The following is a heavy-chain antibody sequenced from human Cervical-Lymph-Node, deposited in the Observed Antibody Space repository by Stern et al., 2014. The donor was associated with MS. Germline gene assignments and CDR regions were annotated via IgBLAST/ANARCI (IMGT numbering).Heavy chain of an antibody. CDR1: GGTLSNYG. V-gene: IGHV1-69*01. J-gene: IGHJ4*02. Sequence: QLQLVQSGAEVKKPGSSVRVSCKASGGTLSNYGISWVRQAPGQGPEWMGGIVPIFGSPNYAKKFQGKITISAYESTNTACMELSSLQSEDTAIYYCVGEGRTYGLFDRWGQGTLVTVSS. CDR2: IVPIFGSP. CDR3: VGEGRTYGLFDR. D-gene: IGHD3-10*01.